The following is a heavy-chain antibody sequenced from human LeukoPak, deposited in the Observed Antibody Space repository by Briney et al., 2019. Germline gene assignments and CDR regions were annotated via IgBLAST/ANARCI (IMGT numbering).Heavy chain of an antibody. D-gene: IGHD6-6*01. CDR2: IYTSGST. CDR3: ARVEYSSSPHSYYFDY. V-gene: IGHV4-59*10. J-gene: IGHJ4*02. CDR1: GGSISSYY. Sequence: SETLSLTCAVDGGSISSYYWSWIRQPAGKGLEWIGRIYTSGSTNYNPSLKSRVTMSVDTSKNQFSLKLNSVTAADTAVYYCARVEYSSSPHSYYFDYWGQGTLVTVSS.